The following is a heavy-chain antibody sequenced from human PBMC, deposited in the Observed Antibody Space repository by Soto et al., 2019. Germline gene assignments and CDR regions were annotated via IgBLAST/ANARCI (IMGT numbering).Heavy chain of an antibody. CDR2: INPNSGGT. CDR1: GYTIRDYY. Sequence: SVKVACKASGYTIRDYYMHWVRQACGQGLEWMGWINPNSGGTKYAPKFQGGVTMTRDTSITTAYMELSRLRSGDTAVYYCAREPATAKPEGVDFWGQGTLVTVSS. J-gene: IGHJ4*02. V-gene: IGHV1-2*02. CDR3: AREPATAKPEGVDF. D-gene: IGHD1-1*01.